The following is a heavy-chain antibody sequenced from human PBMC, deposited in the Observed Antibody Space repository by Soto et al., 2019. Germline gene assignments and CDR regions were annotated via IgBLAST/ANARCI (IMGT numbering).Heavy chain of an antibody. V-gene: IGHV3-74*01. CDR1: GFTFSSYW. CDR3: VRDYDSSGYNSDY. J-gene: IGHJ4*02. D-gene: IGHD3-22*01. CDR2: INSEGTGT. Sequence: PGGSVRLSCAASGFTFSSYWMHWVRQVPGKGLVWVSRINSEGTGTIYADSVKGRFTISRDNAKNTLYLQMNSLRAEDTAVYYCVRDYDSSGYNSDYWGQGTPVTVSS.